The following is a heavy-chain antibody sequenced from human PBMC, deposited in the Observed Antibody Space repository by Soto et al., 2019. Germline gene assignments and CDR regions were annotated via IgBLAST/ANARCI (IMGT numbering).Heavy chain of an antibody. CDR2: IRSKANSYAT. Sequence: LRLSCAASGFTFSGSAMHWVRQASGKGLEWVGRIRSKANSYATAYAASVKGRFTISRDDSKNTAYLQMNSLKTEDTAVYYCTRSTRETYYYDSSGYYYGHYYGMDVWGQGTTVTVSS. CDR1: GFTFSGSA. J-gene: IGHJ6*02. CDR3: TRSTRETYYYDSSGYYYGHYYGMDV. D-gene: IGHD3-22*01. V-gene: IGHV3-73*01.